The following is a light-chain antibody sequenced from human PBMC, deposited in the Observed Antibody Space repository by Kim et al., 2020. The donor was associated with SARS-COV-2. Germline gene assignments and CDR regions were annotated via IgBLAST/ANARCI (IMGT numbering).Light chain of an antibody. CDR3: MQGTHWPLT. V-gene: IGKV2-30*01. CDR1: QSLIYSDEITY. J-gene: IGKJ4*01. CDR2: NVS. Sequence: DVVMTQSPLSLPVTLGQPASISCRSSQSLIYSDEITYLTWFQQRPGQSPRRLIYNVSNRDSGVPDRFSGTGSGTDFTQRISRVEAEDVGVYYCMQGTHWPLTFGGGTKVDIK.